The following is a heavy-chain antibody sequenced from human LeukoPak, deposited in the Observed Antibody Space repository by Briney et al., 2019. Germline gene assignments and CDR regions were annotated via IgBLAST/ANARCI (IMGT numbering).Heavy chain of an antibody. Sequence: ASVKVSCKASGYTFTGYYIHWVRQAPGQGLEWMGWINPNSGDTNYAQMFQGRVTMTRDTSISIAYMDLSRLRSDDTAVYYCARDSAISITMVRGANPNYFDYWGQGTLVTVSS. J-gene: IGHJ4*02. CDR2: INPNSGDT. CDR3: ARDSAISITMVRGANPNYFDY. D-gene: IGHD3-10*01. CDR1: GYTFTGYY. V-gene: IGHV1-2*02.